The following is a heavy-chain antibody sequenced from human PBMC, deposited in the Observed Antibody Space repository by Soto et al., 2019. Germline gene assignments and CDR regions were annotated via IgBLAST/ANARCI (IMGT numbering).Heavy chain of an antibody. V-gene: IGHV3-23*01. CDR1: GFAFNSHA. CDR3: ARGLDFGGLTNYDY. D-gene: IGHD1-1*01. CDR2: ISGDGDDT. J-gene: IGHJ4*02. Sequence: GGSLRLSCAASGFAFNSHAMSWVRQAPGKGLEWVSDISGDGDDTYYADSAQGRITISRDSSKKALYLQMNTLRAEDTAIYYRARGLDFGGLTNYDYWGQGTLVTVSP.